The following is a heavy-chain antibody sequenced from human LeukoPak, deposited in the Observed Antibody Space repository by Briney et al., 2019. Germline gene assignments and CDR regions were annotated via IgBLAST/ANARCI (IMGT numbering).Heavy chain of an antibody. Sequence: GSLRLSCAASGFTFSSYGMHWVRQAPGKGLEWVAVISYDGSNKYYADSVKGRFTISRDNSKNTLYLQMSSLRADDTAVYYCAKRGYYDSSGYSPLTFWGRGTLVTVSS. J-gene: IGHJ4*02. CDR2: ISYDGSNK. CDR1: GFTFSSYG. D-gene: IGHD3-22*01. CDR3: AKRGYYDSSGYSPLTF. V-gene: IGHV3-30*18.